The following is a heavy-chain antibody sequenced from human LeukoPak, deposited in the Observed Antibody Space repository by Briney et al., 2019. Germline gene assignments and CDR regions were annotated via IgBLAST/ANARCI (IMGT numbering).Heavy chain of an antibody. CDR2: IIPIFGTA. Sequence: ASVNVSCKASEGTFSGYAISWVRQAPGQGLEWMGGIIPIFGTANYAQKFQGRVTITADESTSTAYMELSSLRSEDTAVYYCARDPGSGDLDYWGQGTLVTVSS. V-gene: IGHV1-69*13. CDR3: ARDPGSGDLDY. CDR1: EGTFSGYA. D-gene: IGHD3-3*01. J-gene: IGHJ4*02.